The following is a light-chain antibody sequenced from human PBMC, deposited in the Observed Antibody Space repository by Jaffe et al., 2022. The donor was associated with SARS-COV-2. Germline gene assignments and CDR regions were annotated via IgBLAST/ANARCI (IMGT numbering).Light chain of an antibody. CDR2: AAS. J-gene: IGKJ2*01. CDR3: QQLDSFPYT. V-gene: IGKV1-9*01. CDR1: QDVSKY. Sequence: DIQVTQSPSFLSASVGDRVTITCRTSQDVSKYLAWYQQRSGTAPNLLIYAASTLQRGVPPRFSGSGSGTEFTLTISSLQPEDFATYYCQQLDSFPYTFGQGTKLDIK.